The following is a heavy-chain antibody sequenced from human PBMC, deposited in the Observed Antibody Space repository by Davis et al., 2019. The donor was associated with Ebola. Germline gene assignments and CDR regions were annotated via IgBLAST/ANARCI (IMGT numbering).Heavy chain of an antibody. J-gene: IGHJ4*02. CDR1: GGSISSYY. CDR2: IYYSGST. CDR3: AGMLDYGDSGLDY. D-gene: IGHD4-17*01. Sequence: GSLRLSCTVPGGSISSYYWSWIRQPPGKGLEWIGYIYYSGSTNYSPSLKSRVTISVDTSKNQFSLKLSSVTAADTAVYYCAGMLDYGDSGLDYWGQGTLVTVSA. V-gene: IGHV4-59*08.